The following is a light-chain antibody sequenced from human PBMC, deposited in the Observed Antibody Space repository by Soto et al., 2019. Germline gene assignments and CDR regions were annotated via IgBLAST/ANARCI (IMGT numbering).Light chain of an antibody. J-gene: IGKJ4*01. Sequence: DIQMTQSPSTLSASVGDRVTITCRASQSISSWLAWYQQKPGKAPKLLIYKASSLESEVPSRFSGSGSGTEFTLTISSLQPDGFATYYCQQYNSYPLTFGGGTKVEIK. CDR3: QQYNSYPLT. CDR2: KAS. V-gene: IGKV1-5*03. CDR1: QSISSW.